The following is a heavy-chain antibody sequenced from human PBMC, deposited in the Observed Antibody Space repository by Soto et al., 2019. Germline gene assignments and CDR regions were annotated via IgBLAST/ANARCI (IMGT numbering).Heavy chain of an antibody. CDR3: ARAGGYSNSVDY. J-gene: IGHJ4*02. D-gene: IGHD6-13*01. V-gene: IGHV4-59*01. Sequence: SETLSLTCTVSGGSISSYYWSWIRQPPGKGLEWIGYIYYSGSTNYNPSLKSRVTISVDTSKNQFSLKLSSVTAADTAVYYCARAGGYSNSVDYWGQGTLVTVSS. CDR2: IYYSGST. CDR1: GGSISSYY.